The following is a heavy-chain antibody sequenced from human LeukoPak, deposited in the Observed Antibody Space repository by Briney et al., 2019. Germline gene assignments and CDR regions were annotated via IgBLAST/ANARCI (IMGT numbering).Heavy chain of an antibody. D-gene: IGHD6-13*01. CDR3: ARDTGYSSSRGDY. CDR1: GFIFSSYW. J-gene: IGHJ4*02. CDR2: IKGDGSEK. Sequence: GGSLRLSCAASGFIFSSYWMSWVRQAPGKGLEWVANIKGDGSEKYYVDSVKGRFTISRDNAKNSLYLQTNSLRAEDTAVYYCARDTGYSSSRGDYWGQGTLVTVSS. V-gene: IGHV3-7*03.